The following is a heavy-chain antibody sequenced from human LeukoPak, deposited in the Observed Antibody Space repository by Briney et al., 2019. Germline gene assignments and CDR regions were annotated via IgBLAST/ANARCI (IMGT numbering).Heavy chain of an antibody. Sequence: GRSLRLSCAASGFTFSSYSMNWVRQAPGKGLEWVSSISSSSSYIYYADSVKGRFTISRDNAKNSLYLQMNSLRAEDTAVYYCARMAGTDDYYDSSYPSDYWGQGTLVTVSS. J-gene: IGHJ4*02. D-gene: IGHD3-22*01. CDR1: GFTFSSYS. CDR2: ISSSSSYI. CDR3: ARMAGTDDYYDSSYPSDY. V-gene: IGHV3-21*01.